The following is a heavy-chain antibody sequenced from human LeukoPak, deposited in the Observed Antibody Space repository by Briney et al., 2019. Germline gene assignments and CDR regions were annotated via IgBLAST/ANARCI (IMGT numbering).Heavy chain of an antibody. V-gene: IGHV4-59*12. D-gene: IGHD3-22*01. CDR3: ASLYYDGSGDFDY. J-gene: IGHJ4*02. Sequence: PSETLSLTCTVSGGSINNYYWSWIRQPPGKGLEWIGYIYYSGSTYYNPSLKSRVSMSVDTSKNQFSLKLSSVTAADTAVYYCASLYYDGSGDFDYWGQGTLVTVSS. CDR2: IYYSGST. CDR1: GGSINNYY.